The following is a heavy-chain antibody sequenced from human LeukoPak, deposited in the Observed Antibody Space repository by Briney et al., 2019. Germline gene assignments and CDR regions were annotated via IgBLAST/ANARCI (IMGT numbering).Heavy chain of an antibody. Sequence: GGSLRLSCAASGFTFSSYGMHWVRQAPGKGLEWVAFIRYDGSNKYYADSVKGRFTISRDNSKNTLYLQMNSLRAEDTAVYYCAKDPYYGGPDHYYYMDVWGKGTTVT. V-gene: IGHV3-30*02. CDR1: GFTFSSYG. J-gene: IGHJ6*03. CDR2: IRYDGSNK. D-gene: IGHD4-23*01. CDR3: AKDPYYGGPDHYYYMDV.